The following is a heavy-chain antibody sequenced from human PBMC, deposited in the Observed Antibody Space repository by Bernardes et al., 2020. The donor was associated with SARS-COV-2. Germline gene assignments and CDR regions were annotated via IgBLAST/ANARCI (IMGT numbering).Heavy chain of an antibody. J-gene: IGHJ5*02. Sequence: SETLSLTGTVSGGSTSSNNWWSWVRQTPERGLEWIGEISPSETTYYNPSLQNRVTISVDASKNQYSLRLTSVAAADTAVYFCARGVDVSSRGRCDPWGQGILVTVSS. CDR3: ARGVDVSSRGRCDP. CDR1: GGSTSSNNW. V-gene: IGHV4-4*02. D-gene: IGHD6-6*01. CDR2: ISPSETT.